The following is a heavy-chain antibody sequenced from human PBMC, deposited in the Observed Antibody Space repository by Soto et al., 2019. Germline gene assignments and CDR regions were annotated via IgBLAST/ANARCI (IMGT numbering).Heavy chain of an antibody. V-gene: IGHV1-69*02. CDR1: GGTFSTYS. J-gene: IGHJ3*02. Sequence: QVQLVQSGAEVKKPGSSVKVSCKDSGGTFSTYSMFWVRQAPGQGLEWMGRIIPMLGIANHAQRFQDRVRITADKATATAHMELRRLSSEDTALYYCTVGSWSGEVFDIWGQGTMVTVSS. CDR3: TVGSWSGEVFDI. CDR2: IIPMLGIA. D-gene: IGHD2-21*01.